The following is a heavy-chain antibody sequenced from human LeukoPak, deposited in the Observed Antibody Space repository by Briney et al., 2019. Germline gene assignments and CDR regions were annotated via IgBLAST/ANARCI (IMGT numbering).Heavy chain of an antibody. CDR1: GFTFSSYS. Sequence: GGSLRLSCAASGFTFSSYSMNWVRQAPGKGLEWVSGISWNSGSIGYADSVKGRFTISRDNAKNSLYLQMNSLRAEDTALYYCAKVLYPYYYYGMDVWGQGTTVTVSS. CDR3: AKVLYPYYYYGMDV. CDR2: ISWNSGSI. D-gene: IGHD2-2*02. J-gene: IGHJ6*02. V-gene: IGHV3-9*01.